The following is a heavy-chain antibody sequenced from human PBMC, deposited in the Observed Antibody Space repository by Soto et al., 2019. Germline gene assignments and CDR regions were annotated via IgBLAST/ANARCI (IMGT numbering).Heavy chain of an antibody. D-gene: IGHD3-22*01. V-gene: IGHV1-69*12. CDR1: GGTFSSYA. CDR3: ARDLERITMIVAYGMDV. Sequence: QVQLVQSGAEVKKPGSSVKVSCKASGGTFSSYAISWVRQAPGQGLEWMGGIIPIFGTANYAQKFQGRVTITADESTSTAYMELSSLRSEDTAVYYCARDLERITMIVAYGMDVWGQGTTVTVSS. CDR2: IIPIFGTA. J-gene: IGHJ6*02.